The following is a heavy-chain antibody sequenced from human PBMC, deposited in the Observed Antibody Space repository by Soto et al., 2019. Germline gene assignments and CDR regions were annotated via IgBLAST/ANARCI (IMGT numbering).Heavy chain of an antibody. Sequence: ASVKVSCKASGYTFTSDDINWVRQATGQGLEWMGWMNPNSGNTGYAQKFQGRVTMTRNTSISTAYMELSSLRSEDTAVYYFARIWFSSSSTFRYHYYGMDVCGQGTTVTVSS. J-gene: IGHJ6*02. CDR1: GYTFTSDD. CDR3: ARIWFSSSSTFRYHYYGMDV. CDR2: MNPNSGNT. D-gene: IGHD6-6*01. V-gene: IGHV1-8*01.